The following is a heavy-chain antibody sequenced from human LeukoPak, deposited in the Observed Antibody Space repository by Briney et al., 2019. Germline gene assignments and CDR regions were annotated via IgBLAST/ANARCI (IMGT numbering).Heavy chain of an antibody. CDR2: IYHTGST. Sequence: SGTLSLTCAVSGGSITTGSSWWSWVRQPPGKGLEWIGEIYHTGSTNYNPSLKSRVTITVDKSKNQFSLKLSSVTAADTAVYYCASFNGMYAFDIWGQGTMVTVSS. CDR3: ASFNGMYAFDI. CDR1: GGSITTGSSW. J-gene: IGHJ3*02. V-gene: IGHV4-4*02.